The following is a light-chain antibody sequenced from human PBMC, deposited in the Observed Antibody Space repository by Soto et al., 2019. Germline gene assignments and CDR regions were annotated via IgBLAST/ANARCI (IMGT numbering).Light chain of an antibody. CDR2: DAS. J-gene: IGKJ1*01. CDR3: QQYNSYSRT. CDR1: QSVNKW. V-gene: IGKV1-5*01. Sequence: IQMTQSPSALSASVGDRVTITGGASQSVNKWLAWFQQKPGKVPKLLIFDASTLQTGVPSRFGGGGSGTEFTLTISGLQPDDFATYYCQQYNSYSRTFGQGTKVDIK.